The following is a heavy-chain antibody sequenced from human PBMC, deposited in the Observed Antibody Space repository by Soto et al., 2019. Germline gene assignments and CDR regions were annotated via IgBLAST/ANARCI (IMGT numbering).Heavy chain of an antibody. V-gene: IGHV3-30-3*01. CDR1: GFTVSSYA. CDR2: VAYDGGNK. J-gene: IGHJ4*02. Sequence: QAQLVESGGGVVQPGTSLRLSCAASGFTVSSYAMHWVRQAPGTGLEWVAVVAYDGGNKYYADSVKGRFTISRDNSKNTLYGQMHSLRAEDTAVYYWAREAEGLDDWGQGTLVTVSS. CDR3: AREAEGLDD.